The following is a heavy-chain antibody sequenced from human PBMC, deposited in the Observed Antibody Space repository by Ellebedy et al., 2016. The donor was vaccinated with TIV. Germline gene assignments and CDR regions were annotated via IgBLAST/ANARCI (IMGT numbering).Heavy chain of an antibody. V-gene: IGHV5-10-1*01. D-gene: IGHD4-17*01. CDR1: GYNFSNNW. J-gene: IGHJ4*02. CDR3: ARRGDSDFDS. Sequence: PGGSLRLSCKISGYNFSNNWISWVRQKPGKGLEWMGRIHPSDSDTDYRPSFRGHVTMSVDKPISFAFLQWSSLQASDTAMYYCARRGDSDFDSWGQGTVVTVSP. CDR2: IHPSDSDT.